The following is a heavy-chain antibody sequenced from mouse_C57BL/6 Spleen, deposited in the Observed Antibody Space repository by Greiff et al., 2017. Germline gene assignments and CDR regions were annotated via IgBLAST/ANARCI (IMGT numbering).Heavy chain of an antibody. CDR2: INPNNGGT. CDR3: ARVDGFSPDY. CDR1: GYTFTDYY. D-gene: IGHD2-3*01. J-gene: IGHJ2*01. Sequence: VQLKQSGPELVKPGASVKISCKASGYTFTDYYMNWVKQSHGKSLEWIGDINPNNGGTSYNQKFKGKATLTVDKSSSTAYMELRSLTSEDSAVYYCARVDGFSPDYWGQGTTLTVSS. V-gene: IGHV1-26*01.